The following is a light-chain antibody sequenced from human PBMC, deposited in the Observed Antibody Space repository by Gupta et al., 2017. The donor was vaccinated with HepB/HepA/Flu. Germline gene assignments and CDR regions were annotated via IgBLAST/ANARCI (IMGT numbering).Light chain of an antibody. Sequence: IQMTQSPSSLSASVGDRVTMTCRASQTIDNYVKWYQHKPGKAPKVVIYTASRVESGVPSRFSGSGSGTDFTLTISRRQPEDFATYYCQQSYSTPWTFGQGTKVEIK. V-gene: IGKV1-39*01. CDR1: QTIDNY. CDR2: TAS. J-gene: IGKJ1*01. CDR3: QQSYSTPWT.